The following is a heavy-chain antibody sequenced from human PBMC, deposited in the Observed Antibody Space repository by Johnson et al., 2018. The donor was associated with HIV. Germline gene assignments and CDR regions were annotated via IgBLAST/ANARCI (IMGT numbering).Heavy chain of an antibody. Sequence: VQLVESGGGLVQPGRSLRLSCTASGFTFGDYAMSWFRQAPGKGLEWVGVIRSNAYGGTTEYAASVTGRFAISRDESKSIAYLQMNSLKTEDTALYYCTRDTTYYYGSGSVGDAFDIWGQGTMVTVSS. V-gene: IGHV3-49*03. J-gene: IGHJ3*02. D-gene: IGHD3-10*01. CDR3: TRDTTYYYGSGSVGDAFDI. CDR1: GFTFGDYA. CDR2: IRSNAYGGTT.